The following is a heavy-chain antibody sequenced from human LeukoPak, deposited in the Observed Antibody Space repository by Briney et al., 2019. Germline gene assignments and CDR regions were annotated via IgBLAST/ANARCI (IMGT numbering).Heavy chain of an antibody. CDR2: IWYDGSNK. J-gene: IGHJ3*02. CDR1: GFTFSNYA. D-gene: IGHD5-18*01. V-gene: IGHV3-33*08. Sequence: GGSLRLSCAASGFTFSNYAMHWVRQTPGKGLEWVAVIWYDGSNKYYADSVKGRFTISRDNSKNTLYLQMNSLRAEDTAVYYCARARYSYGRDAFDIWGQGTMVTVSS. CDR3: ARARYSYGRDAFDI.